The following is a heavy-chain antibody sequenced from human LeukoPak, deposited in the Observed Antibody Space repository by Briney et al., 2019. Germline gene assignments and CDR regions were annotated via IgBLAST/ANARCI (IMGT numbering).Heavy chain of an antibody. CDR2: IDSDGSDT. CDR3: AREATHYYGSGSPRWLDP. D-gene: IGHD3-10*01. Sequence: PGGSLRLSCAASGFTFSTFRMHWVRQAPGKGLEWVARIDSDGSDTTYADAVKGRVTISRDNARKTLNLQMKSLRAEDTAVYYCAREATHYYGSGSPRWLDPWGQGTLVTVSS. CDR1: GFTFSTFR. J-gene: IGHJ5*02. V-gene: IGHV3-74*03.